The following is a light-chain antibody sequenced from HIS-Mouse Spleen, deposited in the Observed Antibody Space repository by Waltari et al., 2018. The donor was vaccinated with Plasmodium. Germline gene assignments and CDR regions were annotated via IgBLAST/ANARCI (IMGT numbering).Light chain of an antibody. Sequence: EIVMTQSPATLSVSPGERATLSCRASQSVSSNLAWYQQKPGQAPRLRIYGASTRATGIPARLSGSGSGTEFTLTISSMQSEDFAVYYCQQYNNWPRGTFGQGTKVEIK. CDR3: QQYNNWPRGT. J-gene: IGKJ1*01. CDR2: GAS. V-gene: IGKV3-15*01. CDR1: QSVSSN.